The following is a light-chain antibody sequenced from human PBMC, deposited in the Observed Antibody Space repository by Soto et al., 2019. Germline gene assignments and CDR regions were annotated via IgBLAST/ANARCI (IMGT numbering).Light chain of an antibody. V-gene: IGKV2-28*01. J-gene: IGKJ1*01. Sequence: DIVMIQSPLSLPVTPGEPASISCRSSQSLLQSNGYNYLDWYLQKPGQSPQLLIHLGSYRASGVPDRIGGSGSGTDFTLKISRVEAEDVGVYYCMQALQTPWTFGQGTKVDIK. CDR1: QSLLQSNGYNY. CDR3: MQALQTPWT. CDR2: LGS.